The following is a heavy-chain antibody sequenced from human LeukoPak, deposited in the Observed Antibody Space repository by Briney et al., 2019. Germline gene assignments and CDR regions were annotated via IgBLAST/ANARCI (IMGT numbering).Heavy chain of an antibody. Sequence: SETLSLTCAVYGGSFSGYYWSWIRQPPGKGLEWIGEINHSGSTNYNPSLKSRVTISVDTSKNQFSLKLSSVTAADTAVYYCARLVRRSEAPDYWGQGTLVTVSS. CDR3: ARLVRRSEAPDY. CDR2: INHSGST. D-gene: IGHD2-2*01. CDR1: GGSFSGYY. V-gene: IGHV4-34*01. J-gene: IGHJ4*02.